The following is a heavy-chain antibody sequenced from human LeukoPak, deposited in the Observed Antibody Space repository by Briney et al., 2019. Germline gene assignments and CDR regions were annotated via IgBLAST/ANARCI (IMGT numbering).Heavy chain of an antibody. D-gene: IGHD2-2*02. V-gene: IGHV1-69*05. J-gene: IGHJ6*02. CDR3: ARDLARWSAYCSSTSCYMGGYYYGMDV. CDR1: GGTCSSYA. CDR2: IIPIFGTA. Sequence: ASVKVSCKASGGTCSSYAISWVRQAPGQGLERMGGIIPIFGTANYAQKFQGRVTMTTDTSTSTAYMELRSLRSDDTAVYYCARDLARWSAYCSSTSCYMGGYYYGMDVWGQGTTATVSS.